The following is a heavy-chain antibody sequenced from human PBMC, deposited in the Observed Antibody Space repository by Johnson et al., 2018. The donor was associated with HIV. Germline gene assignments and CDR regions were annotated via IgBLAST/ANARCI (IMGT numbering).Heavy chain of an antibody. CDR2: VSYDGSNK. J-gene: IGHJ3*02. CDR3: ARAKNLFWSGYYDAFDI. Sequence: QVKLVESGGGVVQPGRSLRLSCAASGFTFTTYAMHWVRQAPGKGLEWVAVVSYDGSNKYYADSVKGRFTISRENSKNTLYLQMNSLRAEDTAVCYCARAKNLFWSGYYDAFDIWGQGTMVTVSS. V-gene: IGHV3-30*01. D-gene: IGHD3-3*01. CDR1: GFTFTTYA.